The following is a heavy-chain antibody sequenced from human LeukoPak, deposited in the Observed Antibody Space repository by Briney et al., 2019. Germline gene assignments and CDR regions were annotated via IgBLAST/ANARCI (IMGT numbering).Heavy chain of an antibody. CDR3: GRLLVATPGVDP. Sequence: AGGSLRLSCAASGFTFSSYEMHWVRQAPGKGLEWVADISSSGTTIYYADSVKGRFTISRDNAKNSLYLQMNSLRAEDTAVYYCGRLLVATPGVDPWGQGTLVTVSS. V-gene: IGHV3-48*03. J-gene: IGHJ5*02. CDR2: ISSSGTTI. D-gene: IGHD5-12*01. CDR1: GFTFSSYE.